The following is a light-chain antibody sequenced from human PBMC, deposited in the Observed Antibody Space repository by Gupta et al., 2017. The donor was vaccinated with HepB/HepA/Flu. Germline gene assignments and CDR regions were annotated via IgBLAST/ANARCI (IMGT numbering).Light chain of an antibody. CDR1: QSVSSN. Sequence: ELVMTQSPATLSVSPGERATLSCRASQSVSSNLAWYQQKPGQAPRLLIYGASTRATGIPARFSGSGSGTEFTLTISSLQSEDFAVYYCQQDNNWSLTFGQGTQVEIK. CDR3: QQDNNWSLT. CDR2: GAS. V-gene: IGKV3-15*01. J-gene: IGKJ5*01.